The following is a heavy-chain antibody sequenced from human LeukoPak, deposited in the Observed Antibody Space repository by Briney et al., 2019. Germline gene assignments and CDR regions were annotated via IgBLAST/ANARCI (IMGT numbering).Heavy chain of an antibody. CDR1: GFTFSPYA. Sequence: GGSLRLSCTASGFTFSPYAMHWVRQAPGKGLEWVTVTSHDGGIKYYADSVKGRFTISRDNAKNSLYLQMNSLRADDTAVYYCASLSGDYGGYWGQGTLVTVSS. D-gene: IGHD4-17*01. V-gene: IGHV3-30-3*01. J-gene: IGHJ4*02. CDR2: TSHDGGIK. CDR3: ASLSGDYGGY.